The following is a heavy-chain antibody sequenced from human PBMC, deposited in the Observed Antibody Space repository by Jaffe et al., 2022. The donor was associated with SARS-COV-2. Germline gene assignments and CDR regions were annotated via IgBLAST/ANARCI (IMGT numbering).Heavy chain of an antibody. V-gene: IGHV3-33*01. CDR2: IWYDGSNK. Sequence: QVQLVESGGGVVQPGRSLRLSCAASGFTFSSYGMHWVRQAPGKGLEWVAVIWYDGSNKYYADSVKGRFTISRDNSKNTLYLQMNSLRAEDTAVYYCAQSGSYTAPDYWGQGTLVTVSS. CDR1: GFTFSSYG. J-gene: IGHJ4*02. D-gene: IGHD1-26*01. CDR3: AQSGSYTAPDY.